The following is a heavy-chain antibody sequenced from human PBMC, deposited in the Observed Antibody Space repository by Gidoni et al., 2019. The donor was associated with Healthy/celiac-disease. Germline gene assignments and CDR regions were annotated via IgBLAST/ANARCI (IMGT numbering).Heavy chain of an antibody. CDR1: GFTFDDYA. CDR2: ISWNSGSI. Sequence: EVQLVESGGGLVQPGRSLRLSCAASGFTFDDYALHWVLQAPGEGLVWVSGISWNSGSIGYADSVKGRVTISRDNAKNSLYLQMNSLRAEDTALYYCAKDIRDYGSGSYEVAFDIWGQGTMVTVSS. CDR3: AKDIRDYGSGSYEVAFDI. J-gene: IGHJ3*02. V-gene: IGHV3-9*01. D-gene: IGHD3-10*01.